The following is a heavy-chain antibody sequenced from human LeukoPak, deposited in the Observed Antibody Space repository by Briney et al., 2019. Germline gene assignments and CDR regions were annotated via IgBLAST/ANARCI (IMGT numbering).Heavy chain of an antibody. D-gene: IGHD3-10*01. Sequence: SVKVSCKASGGTFSSYAISWVRQAPGQGLEWMGGIIPIFGTANYAQKFQGRVTITADESTSTAYMELSSLRSEDTAVYYCARGIPQYYGSGSYSLDYWGQGTLVAVSS. CDR1: GGTFSSYA. J-gene: IGHJ4*02. CDR2: IIPIFGTA. CDR3: ARGIPQYYGSGSYSLDY. V-gene: IGHV1-69*13.